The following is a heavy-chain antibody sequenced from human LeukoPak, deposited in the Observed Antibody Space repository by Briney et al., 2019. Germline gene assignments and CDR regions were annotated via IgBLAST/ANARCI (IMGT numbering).Heavy chain of an antibody. D-gene: IGHD3-16*01. CDR3: ARDRGGVEFEY. J-gene: IGHJ4*02. CDR1: GFTVSSHY. CDR2: IYSGGSA. Sequence: GGSLRLSCAGAGFTVSSHYMNWVRQAPGKGLEWVSVIYSGGSAYYADSVKGRFTISRDNSNNTLYLQMNSLRPEDTAVYFGARDRGGVEFEYWGQGTLVTVSS. V-gene: IGHV3-66*02.